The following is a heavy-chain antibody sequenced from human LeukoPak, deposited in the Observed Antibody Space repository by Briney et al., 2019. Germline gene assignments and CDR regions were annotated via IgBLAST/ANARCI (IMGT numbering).Heavy chain of an antibody. CDR2: IYSGGST. Sequence: QSGGSLRLSCAASGFTVRSNYMSGVPQAPGKGLEGGSVIYSGGSTYYADSVKGRFTISRDNSKTTLYLQMNSLRAEDTAVYYCARDGTGDRWGHFDYWGQGTLVTVSS. CDR3: ARDGTGDRWGHFDY. D-gene: IGHD7-27*01. CDR1: GFTVRSNY. J-gene: IGHJ4*02. V-gene: IGHV3-53*01.